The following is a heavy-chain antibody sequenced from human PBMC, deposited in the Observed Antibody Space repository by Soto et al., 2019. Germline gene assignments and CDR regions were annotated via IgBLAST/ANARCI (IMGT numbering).Heavy chain of an antibody. D-gene: IGHD2-2*01. CDR3: AKVAPYCSSTTCYIDY. CDR2: ISGSGGNT. J-gene: IGHJ4*02. Sequence: EVQLLESGGGLVRPGGSLRLSCAASGFTFSSYAMSWVRQAPGKGLEWVSTISGSGGNTHYADSVKGRFTISRDNSKNTVYLQMNSLRAEDTAVYYCAKVAPYCSSTTCYIDYCGQGTLVTVSS. V-gene: IGHV3-23*01. CDR1: GFTFSSYA.